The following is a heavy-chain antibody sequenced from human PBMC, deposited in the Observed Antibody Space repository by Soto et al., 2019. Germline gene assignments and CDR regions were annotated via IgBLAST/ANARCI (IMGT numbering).Heavy chain of an antibody. CDR2: ISASGYNT. D-gene: IGHD1-1*01. J-gene: IGHJ5*02. Sequence: GGSLRLSCAVSGFTFGNYPMSWVRQAPGRGLEWVSVISASGYNTYYADAVKGRFTISRDNFENTLHLQMNSLGADDTALYYCAKFGDRGWNDRSSNWFDPWGQGTLVTVSS. CDR3: AKFGDRGWNDRSSNWFDP. V-gene: IGHV3-23*01. CDR1: GFTFGNYP.